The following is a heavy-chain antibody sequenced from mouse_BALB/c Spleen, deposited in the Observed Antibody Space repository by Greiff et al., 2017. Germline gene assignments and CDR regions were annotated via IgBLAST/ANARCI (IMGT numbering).Heavy chain of an antibody. CDR3: ARSNSYAMDY. Sequence: QVQLKQPGAELVKPGASVKLSCKASGYTFTSYWMHWVKQRPGQGLEWIGEINPSNGRTNYNEKFKSKATLTVDKSSSTAYMQLSSLTSEDSAVYYCARSNSYAMDYWGQGTSVTVSS. D-gene: IGHD2-5*01. CDR1: GYTFTSYW. J-gene: IGHJ4*01. CDR2: INPSNGRT. V-gene: IGHV1S81*02.